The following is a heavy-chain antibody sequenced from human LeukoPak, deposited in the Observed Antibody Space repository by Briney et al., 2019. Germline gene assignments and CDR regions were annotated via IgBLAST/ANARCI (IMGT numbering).Heavy chain of an antibody. V-gene: IGHV4-59*01. Sequence: SSETLSLTCAVSGASISSSYWTWVRQPPGKGLEWIGYMYYSGSTNYNPSLKSRVTISVDTSKNQLSLNLSSVTAADTAVYYCARVLKGSGYIDYWGQGILVTVSS. J-gene: IGHJ4*02. CDR3: ARVLKGSGYIDY. CDR2: MYYSGST. D-gene: IGHD3-10*01. CDR1: GASISSSY.